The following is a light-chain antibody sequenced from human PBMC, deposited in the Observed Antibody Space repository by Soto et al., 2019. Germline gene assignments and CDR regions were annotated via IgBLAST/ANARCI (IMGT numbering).Light chain of an antibody. J-gene: IGKJ3*01. CDR2: GAS. CDR3: QQYGGSPLFT. V-gene: IGKV3-15*01. CDR1: QSVGSN. Sequence: ERVMTQSPATLSVSPGERATLSCRASQSVGSNLAWYQQKPGQAPRLLIFGASSRATGVPARFSGSGSGTEFTLTISRLEPEDFAVYSCQQYGGSPLFTFGPGTRVNFK.